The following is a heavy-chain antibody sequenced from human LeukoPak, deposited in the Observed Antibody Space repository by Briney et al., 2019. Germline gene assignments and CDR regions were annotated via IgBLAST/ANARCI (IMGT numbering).Heavy chain of an antibody. D-gene: IGHD5-24*01. J-gene: IGHJ4*02. CDR3: ARTRDGYNFGPFDC. CDR2: ISSNSSHT. CDR1: GFTFSSYR. V-gene: IGHV3-21*01. Sequence: PGGSLRLSCAASGFTFSSYRMNCVRQALGKGQEWGSLISSNSSHTYNADSVKGRFTISRDNAKNSLYLEMNSLRVEDTAVYYCARTRDGYNFGPFDCWGQGTLVTVSS.